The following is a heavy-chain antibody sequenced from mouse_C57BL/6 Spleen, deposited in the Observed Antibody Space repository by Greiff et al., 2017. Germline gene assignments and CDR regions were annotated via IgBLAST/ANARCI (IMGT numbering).Heavy chain of an antibody. CDR3: ARCPPACDDYYSRYFDV. CDR2: INPSTGGT. Sequence: VQLQQSGPELVKPGASVKISCKASGYSFTGYYMNWVKQSPEKSLEWIGEINPSTGGTTYNQKFKAKATLTVDKSSSTAYMQLKSLTSENSAVYYCARCPPACDDYYSRYFDVWGTGTTVTVSS. D-gene: IGHD2-3*01. J-gene: IGHJ1*03. CDR1: GYSFTGYY. V-gene: IGHV1-42*01.